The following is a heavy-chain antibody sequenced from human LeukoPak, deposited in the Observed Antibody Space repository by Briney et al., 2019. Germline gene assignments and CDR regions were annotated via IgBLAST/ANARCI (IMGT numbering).Heavy chain of an antibody. CDR2: IDSTGAYT. CDR1: GFIFSNYA. D-gene: IGHD2-21*02. J-gene: IGHJ4*02. Sequence: GGSLRLSCAASGFIFSNYAMSWVRQAPGKGLEWVSAIDSTGAYTWYADSVKGRFTISKDSSKTILYLQMNSLRAEDTAVYYCAKALTQIPRLATGLGYWGQGTLVTVSS. V-gene: IGHV3-23*01. CDR3: AKALTQIPRLATGLGY.